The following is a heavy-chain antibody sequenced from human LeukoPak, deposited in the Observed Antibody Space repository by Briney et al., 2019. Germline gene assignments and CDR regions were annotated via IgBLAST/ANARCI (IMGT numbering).Heavy chain of an antibody. CDR3: ARGRTMVRGPFPTDAFDI. CDR1: GYTFTSYY. D-gene: IGHD3-10*01. Sequence: ASVKVSCKASGYTFTSYYMHWVRQAPGQGLEWMGIINPSGGSTSYAQKFQGRVTMTRDTSTSTVYMELSSLRSEDTAVYYCARGRTMVRGPFPTDAFDIWGQGTMVTVSS. CDR2: INPSGGST. J-gene: IGHJ3*02. V-gene: IGHV1-46*01.